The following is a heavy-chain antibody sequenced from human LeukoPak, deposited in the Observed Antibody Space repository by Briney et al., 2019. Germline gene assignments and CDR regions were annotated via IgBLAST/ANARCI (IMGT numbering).Heavy chain of an antibody. Sequence: PGGSLRLSCAASGFTFSSYWMSWVRQAPGKGLEWVANINEDGSEIYYVDSVKGRVTISRDNAKNSLYLQMNSLRVEDTAVYYCARDQRLLGYCSSIACFPLYFGCWGQGALVTVSS. J-gene: IGHJ4*02. V-gene: IGHV3-7*01. CDR3: ARDQRLLGYCSSIACFPLYFGC. D-gene: IGHD2-2*01. CDR2: INEDGSEI. CDR1: GFTFSSYW.